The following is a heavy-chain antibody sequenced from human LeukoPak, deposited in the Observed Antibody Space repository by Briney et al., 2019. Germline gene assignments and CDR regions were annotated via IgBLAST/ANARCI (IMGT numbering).Heavy chain of an antibody. Sequence: GGSLRLSCPASGFPFSTYSMNWVRQAPGKGLEWVSSITSTRYIYYADSVKGRFTISRDNAKNSLYLQMNSLRAEDTAVYYCARDPGVVGTTTDYWGQGTLVTVSS. CDR2: ITSTRYI. V-gene: IGHV3-21*01. CDR1: GFPFSTYS. D-gene: IGHD1-26*01. J-gene: IGHJ4*02. CDR3: ARDPGVVGTTTDY.